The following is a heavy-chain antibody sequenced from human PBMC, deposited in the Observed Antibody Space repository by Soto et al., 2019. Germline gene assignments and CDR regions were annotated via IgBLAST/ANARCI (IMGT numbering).Heavy chain of an antibody. Sequence: VQLVESGGGVVQPGRSLRLSCAASGFTFSDYAMHWVRQAPGKGLEWVAVVSHDGRNTHYAVSVKGRLTISRDSSKNTVSLEMTSLRAEDTAVYYCAKGGRQWLVTSDFNYWGQGALVTVSS. D-gene: IGHD6-19*01. CDR2: VSHDGRNT. V-gene: IGHV3-30*18. CDR1: GFTFSDYA. J-gene: IGHJ4*02. CDR3: AKGGRQWLVTSDFNY.